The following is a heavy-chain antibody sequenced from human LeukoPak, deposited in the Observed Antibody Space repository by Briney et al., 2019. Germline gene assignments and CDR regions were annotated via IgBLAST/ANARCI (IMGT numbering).Heavy chain of an antibody. J-gene: IGHJ6*03. CDR2: ISWNSGSI. D-gene: IGHD1-26*01. Sequence: SLRLSCAASGFTFDDYAMHWVWQAPGKGLEWVSGISWNSGSIGYADSVKGRFTISRDNAKNSLYLQMNSLRGEDTAVYHCMVGATSSGYYYYMDVWGKGTTVTVSS. CDR3: MVGATSSGYYYYMDV. CDR1: GFTFDDYA. V-gene: IGHV3-9*01.